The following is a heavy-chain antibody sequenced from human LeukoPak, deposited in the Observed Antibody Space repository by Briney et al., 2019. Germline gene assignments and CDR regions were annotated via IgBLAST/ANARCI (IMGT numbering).Heavy chain of an antibody. CDR1: GFTFSGYS. V-gene: IGHV3-21*01. CDR3: ARDKEHGDSFFDN. J-gene: IGHJ4*02. D-gene: IGHD4-17*01. CDR2: ITGTSKSI. Sequence: GSLRLSCAASGFTFSGYSMNWVRQAPGEGLEWVSSITGTSKSIYYADSVKGRFTISRDNAKNSLYLQMNSLRAEDTAVYYCARDKEHGDSFFDNWGQGTLVTVSS.